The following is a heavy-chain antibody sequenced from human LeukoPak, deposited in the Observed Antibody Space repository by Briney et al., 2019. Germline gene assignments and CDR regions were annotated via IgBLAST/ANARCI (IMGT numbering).Heavy chain of an antibody. V-gene: IGHV1-69*13. CDR1: GGTFSSYA. CDR3: ARGGERITGTLSGRFDP. Sequence: GASVKVSCKASGGTFSSYAISLVRQAPGQGLEWMGGIIPIFGTANYAQKFQGRVTITADESTSTAYMELSSLRSEDTAVYYCARGGERITGTLSGRFDPWGQGTLVTVSS. J-gene: IGHJ5*02. CDR2: IIPIFGTA. D-gene: IGHD1-7*01.